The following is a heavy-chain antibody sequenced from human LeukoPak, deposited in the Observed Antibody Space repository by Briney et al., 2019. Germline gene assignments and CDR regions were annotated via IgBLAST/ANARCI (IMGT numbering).Heavy chain of an antibody. V-gene: IGHV5-51*01. Sequence: GESLKISCKGSGYSFTSYWIGWVRQMPGKGLEWMGIIYPSDSDTRYSPSFQGQVTISADKSISTAYPQWSSLKASDTAIYYCARRYYDSSGYYCLDYWGQGTLVTVSS. D-gene: IGHD3-22*01. CDR3: ARRYYDSSGYYCLDY. CDR1: GYSFTSYW. CDR2: IYPSDSDT. J-gene: IGHJ4*02.